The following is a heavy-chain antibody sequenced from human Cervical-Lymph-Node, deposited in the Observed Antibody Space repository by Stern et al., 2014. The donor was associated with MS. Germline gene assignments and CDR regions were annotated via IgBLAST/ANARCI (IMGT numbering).Heavy chain of an antibody. CDR1: GASISSGTYF. D-gene: IGHD3-22*01. CDR2: ISTSGST. J-gene: IGHJ3*02. Sequence: QVQLQESGPGLVKPSQTLSLTCTVSGASISSGTYFWTWIRQPAGKGLEWIGRISTSGSTTYNPSLKSRVTISLDTSKKEFSLKLSSVTAADTAVYYCARAYYYDTSGDSDAFNIWGQGTQVTVSS. CDR3: ARAYYYDTSGDSDAFNI. V-gene: IGHV4-61*02.